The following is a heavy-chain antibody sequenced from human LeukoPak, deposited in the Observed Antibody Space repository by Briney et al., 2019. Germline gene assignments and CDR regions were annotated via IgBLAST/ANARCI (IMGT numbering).Heavy chain of an antibody. CDR1: GFISNNYA. V-gene: IGHV3-23*01. Sequence: GGSLRLSCAASGFISNNYAMNWVRQAPGKGLEWVSGISGSGDGTFYADSVKGRFTISRDNSKNTLDLQMNSLRAEDTAVYYCAKSRSSSVSCYNYWGQGTLVTVSS. CDR3: AKSRSSSVSCYNY. CDR2: ISGSGDGT. J-gene: IGHJ4*02. D-gene: IGHD2-2*02.